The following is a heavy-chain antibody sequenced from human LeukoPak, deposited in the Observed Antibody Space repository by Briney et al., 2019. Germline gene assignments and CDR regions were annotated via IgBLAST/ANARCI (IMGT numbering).Heavy chain of an antibody. CDR1: GFTFSSYS. CDR2: ISSSSSTI. D-gene: IGHD3-22*01. J-gene: IGHJ4*02. V-gene: IGHV3-48*01. CDR3: ARDWNYYDSSGFLDY. Sequence: GGSLRLSCAASGFTFSSYSMNWVRQAPGKGLEWVSYISSSSSTIYYADSVKGRFTISRDNAKNSLYLQMNSLRAEDTAVYYCARDWNYYDSSGFLDYWGQGTLVTVSS.